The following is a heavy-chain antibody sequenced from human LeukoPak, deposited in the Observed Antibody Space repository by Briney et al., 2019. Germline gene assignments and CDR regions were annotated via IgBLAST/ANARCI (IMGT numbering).Heavy chain of an antibody. D-gene: IGHD3-10*01. J-gene: IGHJ4*02. CDR1: GYTFTGYY. Sequence: ASVKVSCKASGYTFTGYYMHWVRQAPGQGLEWMGWINPNSGGTNYAQKFQGRVTMTRDTSISTAYMELSRLSSDDTAVYYCARGQVRGVTLAPLDYWGQGTLVTVSS. V-gene: IGHV1-2*02. CDR2: INPNSGGT. CDR3: ARGQVRGVTLAPLDY.